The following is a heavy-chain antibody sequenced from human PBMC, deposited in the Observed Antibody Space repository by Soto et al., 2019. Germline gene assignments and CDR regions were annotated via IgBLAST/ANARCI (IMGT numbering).Heavy chain of an antibody. Sequence: QVQLQESGPGLVKPSETLCLSCAVSGGSISSYYWRWIRQPPGKGLEWIGYISDSGSTNYNPSLKSRVTISVDTSNNQFSLKLSSVTAADTAVYYCARRITYYYAMDVWGQGTTVTVSS. CDR1: GGSISSYY. D-gene: IGHD1-20*01. V-gene: IGHV4-59*08. J-gene: IGHJ6*02. CDR3: ARRITYYYAMDV. CDR2: ISDSGST.